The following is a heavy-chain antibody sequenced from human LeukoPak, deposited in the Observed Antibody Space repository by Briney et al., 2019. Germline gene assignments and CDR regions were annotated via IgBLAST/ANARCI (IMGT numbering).Heavy chain of an antibody. D-gene: IGHD5-12*01. V-gene: IGHV3-30*04. CDR3: AREVATITVAAAGGIDY. Sequence: PGGSLRLSCAASGFTFSSYAMHWVRQAPGKGLEWVAVISYDGSNKYYADSVKGRFTISRDNSKNTLYLQMNSLRAADTAVYYCAREVATITVAAAGGIDYWGQGTPVTVSS. CDR1: GFTFSSYA. J-gene: IGHJ4*02. CDR2: ISYDGSNK.